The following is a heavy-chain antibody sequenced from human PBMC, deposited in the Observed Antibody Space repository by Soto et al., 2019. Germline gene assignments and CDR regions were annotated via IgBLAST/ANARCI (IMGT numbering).Heavy chain of an antibody. CDR3: AKDKVGDSSSWARRYYYMDV. J-gene: IGHJ6*03. V-gene: IGHV3-23*01. D-gene: IGHD6-13*01. CDR1: GFTFSSYA. Sequence: GWSLRLSCAASGFTFSSYAMSWVRQAPGKGLEWVSAISGSGGSTYYADSVKGRFTISRDNSKNTLYLQMNSLRAEDTAVYYCAKDKVGDSSSWARRYYYMDVWGKGTTVTVSS. CDR2: ISGSGGST.